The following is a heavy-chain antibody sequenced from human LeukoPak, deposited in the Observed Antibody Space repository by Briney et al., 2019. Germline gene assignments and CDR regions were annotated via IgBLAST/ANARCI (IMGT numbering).Heavy chain of an antibody. V-gene: IGHV3-33*01. Sequence: PGRSLRLSCAASGFTFSAYGIHWVRQAPGKGLEWVAFIWNDGSNKYYADSVKGRFTISRDNSKNTLYLQMNSLRAEDTAVYYCARGPYPGSMFLDHWGQGTLVTVSS. D-gene: IGHD3-10*02. CDR1: GFTFSAYG. CDR2: IWNDGSNK. J-gene: IGHJ4*02. CDR3: ARGPYPGSMFLDH.